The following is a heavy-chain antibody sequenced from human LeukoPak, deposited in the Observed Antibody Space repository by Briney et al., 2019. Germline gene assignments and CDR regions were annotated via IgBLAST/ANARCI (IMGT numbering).Heavy chain of an antibody. Sequence: GGSLRLSCAASGFTFSDYYMSWIRQAPGKGLEWASYISSSGSTIYYADSVKGRFTISRDNAKNSLYLQMNSLRAEDTAVYYCARGLYYDFWSGQYYFDYWGQGTLVTASS. CDR1: GFTFSDYY. CDR3: ARGLYYDFWSGQYYFDY. D-gene: IGHD3-3*01. CDR2: ISSSGSTI. V-gene: IGHV3-11*04. J-gene: IGHJ4*02.